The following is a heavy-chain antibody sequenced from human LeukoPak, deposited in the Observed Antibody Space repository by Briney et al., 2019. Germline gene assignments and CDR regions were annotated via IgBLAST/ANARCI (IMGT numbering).Heavy chain of an antibody. Sequence: GGSLRLSCAASGFTFSSYAMHWVRQAPGKGLEWVAVISYDGSNKYYADSVKGRFTISKDNSKNTLYMQMNSLRAEDTALYYCAKDSGGYSSSSFGSWGQGTLVTVSS. CDR1: GFTFSSYA. V-gene: IGHV3-30-3*01. CDR2: ISYDGSNK. J-gene: IGHJ4*02. D-gene: IGHD6-13*01. CDR3: AKDSGGYSSSSFGS.